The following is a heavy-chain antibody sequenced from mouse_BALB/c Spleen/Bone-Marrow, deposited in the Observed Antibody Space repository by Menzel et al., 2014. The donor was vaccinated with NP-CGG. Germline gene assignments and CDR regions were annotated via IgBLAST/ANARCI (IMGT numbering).Heavy chain of an antibody. CDR2: IHPSNGRT. V-gene: IGHV1S81*02. CDR1: GYTFTSSW. CDR3: GNYVYD. Sequence: QVQLQQSGAELVKPGASVKLSCKASGYTFTSSWMHWVKLRPGQGFEWIGEIHPSNGRTNYNEKFKRKATSNVDKSPSTVYMQLISLTSEVSAFYYCGNYVYDWGLGTTLTVSS. J-gene: IGHJ2*01. D-gene: IGHD1-2*01.